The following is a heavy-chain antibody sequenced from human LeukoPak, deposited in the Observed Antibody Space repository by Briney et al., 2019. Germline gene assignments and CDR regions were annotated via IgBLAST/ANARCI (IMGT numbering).Heavy chain of an antibody. CDR2: IKQDGGEK. CDR3: ARDWGAKFGIDY. Sequence: GGSLRLSCAASGLTFSSNWMSWVRQAPGKGLEWVANIKQDGGEKYHVDSVKGRFTISGDNAKNSLYLQMNSLRAEDTAVYFCARDWGAKFGIDYWGQGTLVTVSS. CDR1: GLTFSSNW. V-gene: IGHV3-7*01. D-gene: IGHD3-16*01. J-gene: IGHJ4*02.